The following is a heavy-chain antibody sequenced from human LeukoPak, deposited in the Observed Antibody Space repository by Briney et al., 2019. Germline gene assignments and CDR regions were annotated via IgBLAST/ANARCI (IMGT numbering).Heavy chain of an antibody. D-gene: IGHD3-22*01. CDR2: IIPILGIA. V-gene: IGHV1-69*04. CDR1: GGTFSSYA. Sequence: SVKVSCKASGGTFSSYAISWVRQAPGQGLEWMGRIIPILGIANYAQKFQGRVTITADKSTSTAYVELSSLRSEDTAVYYCARDSSGYYPDYWGQGTLVTVSS. CDR3: ARDSSGYYPDY. J-gene: IGHJ4*02.